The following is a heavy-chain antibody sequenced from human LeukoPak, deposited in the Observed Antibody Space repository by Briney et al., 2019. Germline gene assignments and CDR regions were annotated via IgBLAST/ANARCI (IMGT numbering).Heavy chain of an antibody. Sequence: GGSLRLSCAASGFTFSSSVMHWVRQAPGKGLEWVAAISHDGGSQYYADSVKGRFTISRDNSKNTLYLQMNSLRVEDTAVYYCARIPGTVTDFDYWGQGTLVTVSS. J-gene: IGHJ4*02. D-gene: IGHD4-11*01. V-gene: IGHV3-30*04. CDR2: ISHDGGSQ. CDR1: GFTFSSSV. CDR3: ARIPGTVTDFDY.